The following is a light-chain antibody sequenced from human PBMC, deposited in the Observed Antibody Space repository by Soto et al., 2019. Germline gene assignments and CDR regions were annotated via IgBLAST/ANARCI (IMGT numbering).Light chain of an antibody. J-gene: IGKJ4*01. CDR1: QSVNNY. Sequence: EIVLTQSPATLSLSPGERATLSCRASQSVNNYLAWYQQKPGQAPRLLIYDTANRATGIPARCSGSGSGTDFTLTNSGLEPEDFAVYYCQQRSNWPLPFGGGTKVEI. CDR3: QQRSNWPLP. CDR2: DTA. V-gene: IGKV3-11*01.